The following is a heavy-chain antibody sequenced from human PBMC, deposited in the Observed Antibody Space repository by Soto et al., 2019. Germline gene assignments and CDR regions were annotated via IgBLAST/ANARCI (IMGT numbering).Heavy chain of an antibody. CDR2: ITNSGNYI. J-gene: IGHJ4*02. CDR3: ARDESAGSSIRY. Sequence: EVPVVESGGGLVKPGGSLRLSCTASGSTFSSYGMNWVRQAPGKGLEWVSSITNSGNYIYYADSVQGRFTISRDNARNSLYLQMNSRRAEDTAVYFCARDESAGSSIRYWGQGSLVTVSS. CDR1: GSTFSSYG. V-gene: IGHV3-21*01. D-gene: IGHD2-2*01.